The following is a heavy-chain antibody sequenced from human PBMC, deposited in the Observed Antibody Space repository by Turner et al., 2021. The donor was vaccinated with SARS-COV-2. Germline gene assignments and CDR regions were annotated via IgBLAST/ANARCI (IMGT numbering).Heavy chain of an antibody. Sequence: VQLVESGGGLVKPGGSLRLSCAASGFPFGGYSMNWVRQAPEKGLEWVASINSGSSYIYYADSLKGRVTISRDNTKRSLFLQMNSLRVEDTAVYYCARGRDYYGSGTYYNYDYWGQGTLVTVSS. CDR3: ARGRDYYGSGTYYNYDY. CDR2: INSGSSYI. CDR1: GFPFGGYS. V-gene: IGHV3-21*02. J-gene: IGHJ4*02. D-gene: IGHD3-10*01.